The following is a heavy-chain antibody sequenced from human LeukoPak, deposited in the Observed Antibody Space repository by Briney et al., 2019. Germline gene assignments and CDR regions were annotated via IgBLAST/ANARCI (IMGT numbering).Heavy chain of an antibody. CDR3: ARDSTPGANWFDP. Sequence: GRSLRLSCAASGFTFSSCWMSWVRQAPGKGLEWVANIKQDGSEKYYVDSVKGRFTISRDNAKNSLYLQMNSLRAEDTAVYYCARDSTPGANWFDPWGQGTLVTVSS. V-gene: IGHV3-7*01. J-gene: IGHJ5*02. CDR2: IKQDGSEK. CDR1: GFTFSSCW.